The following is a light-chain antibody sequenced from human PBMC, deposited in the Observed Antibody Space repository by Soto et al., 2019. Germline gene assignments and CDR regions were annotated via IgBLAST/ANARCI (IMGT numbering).Light chain of an antibody. J-gene: IGKJ4*01. CDR1: QYIANF. V-gene: IGKV3-11*01. Sequence: EIVLTQSPAILPVSPGLRTTLYCRASQYIANFLGWYQQKPGPPPRLHGHDASTRATGMPSSFSGRGSGADFTLPIRNVDPDGFAIYYCQQRTERPLPFGGGTKV. CDR2: DAS. CDR3: QQRTERPLP.